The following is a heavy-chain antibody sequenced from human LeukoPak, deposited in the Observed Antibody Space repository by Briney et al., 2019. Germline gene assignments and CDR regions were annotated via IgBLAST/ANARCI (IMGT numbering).Heavy chain of an antibody. J-gene: IGHJ4*02. V-gene: IGHV4-59*01. Sequence: SETLSLTCTVAGGSISSYYWSWIRQPPGKGLEWIGYIYYSGSTNYNPSLKSRVTISVDTSKNQFSLKLSSVTAADTAVYYCAREQGSGYDLDYWGQGTLVTVSS. D-gene: IGHD5-12*01. CDR3: AREQGSGYDLDY. CDR2: IYYSGST. CDR1: GGSISSYY.